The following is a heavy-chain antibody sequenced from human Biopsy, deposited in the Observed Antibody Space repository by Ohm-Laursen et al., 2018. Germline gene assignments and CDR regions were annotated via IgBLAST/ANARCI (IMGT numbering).Heavy chain of an antibody. J-gene: IGHJ6*04. CDR2: IIPILGRP. CDR3: AREQHPYIDVLTDSFSYVPMDV. CDR1: GGTFTTYG. V-gene: IGHV1-69*04. Sequence: GPSVKVSCKVSGGTFTTYGFNWVRQAPGQGLEWMGRIIPILGRPTYAQKFQGRVTITADTSTGTVFMDLSTLRSEDSALYYCAREQHPYIDVLTDSFSYVPMDVWGAGTTVTVSS. D-gene: IGHD3-9*01.